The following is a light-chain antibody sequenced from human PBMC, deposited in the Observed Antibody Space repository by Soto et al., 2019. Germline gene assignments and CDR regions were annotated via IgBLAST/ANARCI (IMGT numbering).Light chain of an antibody. CDR1: QSLLHSNGYKY. CDR3: MQALQTPWT. J-gene: IGKJ1*01. Sequence: DNVMTQSPLSLPVTPGEPASISCRSSQSLLHSNGYKYLDWYLQKPGQSPQLLIYLGSNRASGVPDRFSGSGSGTDFTLKISRVEAEDVGVYYCMQALQTPWTFGQGTKVEIK. V-gene: IGKV2-28*01. CDR2: LGS.